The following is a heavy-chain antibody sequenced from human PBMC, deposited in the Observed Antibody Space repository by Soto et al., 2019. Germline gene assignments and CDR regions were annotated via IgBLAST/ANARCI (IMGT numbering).Heavy chain of an antibody. D-gene: IGHD6-25*01. V-gene: IGHV4-31*11. Sequence: QVQLQESGPGLVKPSQTLSLTCAVSGGSINSAVSYWSWIRQHPGKGLEWIGYINHNGNTYYHPSLNSRVTISGDSSKTQFSLKLTSVTAADTAVYFCARGHLRAEWYFDLWGRGALVTVSS. CDR2: INHNGNT. J-gene: IGHJ2*01. CDR3: ARGHLRAEWYFDL. CDR1: GGSINSAVSY.